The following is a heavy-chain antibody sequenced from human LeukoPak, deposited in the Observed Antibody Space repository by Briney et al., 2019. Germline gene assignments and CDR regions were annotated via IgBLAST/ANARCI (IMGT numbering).Heavy chain of an antibody. Sequence: SETLSLTCTVSGGSISSYYWSWIRQPPGKGLEWIGYIYYSGSTNYNPSLKSRVTISVDTSKNQFSLKLSSVTAADTAVYYCARDQYVWGSYLGAFDIWGQGTMVTVSS. CDR1: GGSISSYY. V-gene: IGHV4-59*01. CDR3: ARDQYVWGSYLGAFDI. D-gene: IGHD3-16*01. CDR2: IYYSGST. J-gene: IGHJ3*02.